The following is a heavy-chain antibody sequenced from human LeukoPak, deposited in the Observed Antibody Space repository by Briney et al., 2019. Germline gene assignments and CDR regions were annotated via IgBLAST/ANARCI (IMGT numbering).Heavy chain of an antibody. CDR1: GGSISTYY. V-gene: IGHV4-59*01. CDR3: AREYNYYDSSGWDAFEI. J-gene: IGHJ3*02. Sequence: PSETLSLTCTVSGGSISTYYWNWIRQPPGKGLEWIGYIYYSVSTNYNPSLTGRVTISVDTSKNQFSLKLSSVTAADTAVYYCAREYNYYDSSGWDAFEIWGQGTMVTVSS. CDR2: IYYSVST. D-gene: IGHD3-22*01.